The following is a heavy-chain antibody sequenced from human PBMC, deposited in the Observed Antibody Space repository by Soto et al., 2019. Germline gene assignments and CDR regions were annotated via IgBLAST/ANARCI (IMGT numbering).Heavy chain of an antibody. V-gene: IGHV4-39*07. Sequence: PSETLSLTCTVSGGSISRSSYYWGWIRQPPGKGLEWIGSIYYSGSTYYNPSLKSRVTISVDTSKNQFSLKLSSVTAADTAVYYCARVVQGIDYWGQGTLVTVS. D-gene: IGHD3-10*01. CDR2: IYYSGST. J-gene: IGHJ4*02. CDR3: ARVVQGIDY. CDR1: GGSISRSSYY.